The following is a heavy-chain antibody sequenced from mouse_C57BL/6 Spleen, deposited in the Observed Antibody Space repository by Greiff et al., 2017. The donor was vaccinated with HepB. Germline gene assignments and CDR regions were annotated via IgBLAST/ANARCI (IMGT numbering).Heavy chain of an antibody. CDR1: GFTFSDYG. CDR3: ASLYEYDRGTYAMDY. D-gene: IGHD2-4*01. CDR2: ISSGSSTI. V-gene: IGHV5-17*01. J-gene: IGHJ4*01. Sequence: EVQLVESGGGLVKPGGSLKLSCAASGFTFSDYGMHWVRQAPEKGLEWVAYISSGSSTIYYADTVKGRFTISRDNAKNTLFLQMTSLRSEDTAMYYCASLYEYDRGTYAMDYWGQGTSGTGSS.